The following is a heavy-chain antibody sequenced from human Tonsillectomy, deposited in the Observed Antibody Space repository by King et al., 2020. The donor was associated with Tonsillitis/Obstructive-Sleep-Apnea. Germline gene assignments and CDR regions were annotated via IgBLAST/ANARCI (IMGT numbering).Heavy chain of an antibody. V-gene: IGHV3-64*01. CDR1: GFTFSSYA. CDR3: ARVQSSNYYVVLTHPEEFYFDC. Sequence: VQLVESGGGLVQPGGSLRLSCAASGFTFSSYAMHWVRQAPGKGLEYVSAISSNGGSTYYANSVKGRFTISRDNSKNTLYLQMGSLRAEDMAVYYCARVQSSNYYVVLTHPEEFYFDCWGQGTLVTVSS. CDR2: ISSNGGST. D-gene: IGHD3-22*01. J-gene: IGHJ4*02.